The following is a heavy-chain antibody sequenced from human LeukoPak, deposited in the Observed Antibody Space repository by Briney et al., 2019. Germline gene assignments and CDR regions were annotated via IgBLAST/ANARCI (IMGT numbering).Heavy chain of an antibody. Sequence: GGSLRLSCAASGFTFSSYAMTWVRQAPRKGLEWVSAISGSGDATYYADSVKGRFTISRDNSKNTLYLQMNSLRAEDTAVYYCARDPTVRYYFDYWGQGTLVTVSS. J-gene: IGHJ4*02. D-gene: IGHD4-17*01. CDR2: ISGSGDAT. CDR3: ARDPTVRYYFDY. CDR1: GFTFSSYA. V-gene: IGHV3-23*01.